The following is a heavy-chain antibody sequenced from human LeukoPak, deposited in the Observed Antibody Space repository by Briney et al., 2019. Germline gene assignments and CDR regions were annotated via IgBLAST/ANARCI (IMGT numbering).Heavy chain of an antibody. Sequence: SETLSLTRTVSGGSISSYYWSWIRQPAGKGLEWIGRIYTSGSTNYNPSLKSRVTMSVDTSKNQFSLKLSSVTAADTAVYYCAREYSSSWSDYFDYWGQGTLVTVSS. CDR2: IYTSGST. CDR3: AREYSSSWSDYFDY. V-gene: IGHV4-4*07. D-gene: IGHD6-13*01. CDR1: GGSISSYY. J-gene: IGHJ4*02.